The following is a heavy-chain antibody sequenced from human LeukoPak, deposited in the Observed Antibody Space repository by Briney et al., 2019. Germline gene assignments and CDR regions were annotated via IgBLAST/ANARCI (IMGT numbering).Heavy chain of an antibody. CDR3: AKHPGYSSGWFYFDY. CDR2: LSGSGSST. CDR1: GFIFNKHA. Sequence: GGSLGLSCVASGFIFNKHAMSWVRQAPGKGLEWVSGLSGSGSSTDYADSVKGRFTISRDNSKNTLYLQMNSLRAEDTAVYYCAKHPGYSSGWFYFDYWGQGTLVTVSS. D-gene: IGHD6-19*01. V-gene: IGHV3-23*01. J-gene: IGHJ4*02.